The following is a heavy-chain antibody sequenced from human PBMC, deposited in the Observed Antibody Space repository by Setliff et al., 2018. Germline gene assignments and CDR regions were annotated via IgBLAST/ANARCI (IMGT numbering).Heavy chain of an antibody. J-gene: IGHJ6*02. CDR2: INQSGST. V-gene: IGHV4-38-2*01. D-gene: IGHD3-16*02. CDR3: ARGKVLYDYVWGSYRYEDYYYGMDV. Sequence: SETLSLTCAVSGYSISSGYYWGWIRQPPGKGLEWIGGINQSGSTTYNPSLKGRVTISMDTSKNQFCLKLTSVTAADTAGYYCARGKVLYDYVWGSYRYEDYYYGMDVWGQGTTVTVSS. CDR1: GYSISSGYY.